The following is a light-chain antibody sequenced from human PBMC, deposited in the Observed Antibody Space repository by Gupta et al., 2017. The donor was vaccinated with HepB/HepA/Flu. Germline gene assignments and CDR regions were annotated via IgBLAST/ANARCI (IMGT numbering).Light chain of an antibody. V-gene: IGKV3-11*01. CDR3: QQRANWPPT. Sequence: EILLTQSPATLSLSPGERATLSCRASQSVSDFLHWYQQRPGQAPRLLIYDTANRATGTPARFSGSGSGTDFTLTISSLEPEDFAVYYCQQRANWPPTFGPGTKVGIK. J-gene: IGKJ3*01. CDR2: DTA. CDR1: QSVSDF.